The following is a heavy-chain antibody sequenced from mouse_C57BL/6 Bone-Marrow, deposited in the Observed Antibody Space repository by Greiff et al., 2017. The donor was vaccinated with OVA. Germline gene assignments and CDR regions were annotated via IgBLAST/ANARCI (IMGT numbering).Heavy chain of an antibody. CDR2: INPNNGGT. D-gene: IGHD1-1*02. V-gene: IGHV1-26*01. J-gene: IGHJ3*01. CDR3: ARYGGAFAY. Sequence: EVQLQQSGPELVKPGASVKISCKASGYTFTDYYMNWVKQSHGKSLEWIGDINPNNGGTSYNQKFKGKATLTVDKSSSTAYMELRSLTSEDSAVYYCARYGGAFAYWGQGTLVTVSA. CDR1: GYTFTDYY.